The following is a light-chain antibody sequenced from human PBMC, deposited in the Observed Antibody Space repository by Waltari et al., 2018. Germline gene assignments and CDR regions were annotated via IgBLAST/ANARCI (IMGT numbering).Light chain of an antibody. CDR1: SDDAGGYNL. CDR2: EVH. Sequence: QSALTQPASVSGSPGQSITIPCTGTSDDAGGYNLVSWYQQSSGKAPKLIIYEVHKRPSGVSNRFSASRSGNTASLTISGLQSEDEANYYCCSYAGTTNWVFGGGTKLTVL. CDR3: CSYAGTTNWV. V-gene: IGLV2-23*02. J-gene: IGLJ3*02.